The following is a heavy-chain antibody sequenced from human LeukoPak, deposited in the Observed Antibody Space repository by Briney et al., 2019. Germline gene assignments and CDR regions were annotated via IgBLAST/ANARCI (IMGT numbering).Heavy chain of an antibody. CDR2: IIPIFGTA. J-gene: IGHJ6*03. Sequence: GASVKVSCKASGGTFSSYAISWVRQAPGQGLEWMGGIIPIFGTANYAQKFQGRVTITADESTSTAYMELSSLRSEDTAVYYCARALGDSSGWYYYYYMDVWGKGTTVTISS. D-gene: IGHD6-19*01. V-gene: IGHV1-69*13. CDR1: GGTFSSYA. CDR3: ARALGDSSGWYYYYYMDV.